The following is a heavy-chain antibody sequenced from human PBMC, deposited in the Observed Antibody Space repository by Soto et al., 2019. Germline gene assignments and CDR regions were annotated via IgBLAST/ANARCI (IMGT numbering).Heavy chain of an antibody. CDR1: VYAFTSYA. J-gene: IGHJ4*02. D-gene: IGHD4-17*01. Sequence: ASVKVSCKASVYAFTSYAMHWVRQAPGQRLEWMGWINAGNGNTKYSQKFQGRVTITRDTSASTAYMELSSLRSEDTAVYYCARVGPGDTTDYWGQGTLVTVSS. CDR2: INAGNGNT. CDR3: ARVGPGDTTDY. V-gene: IGHV1-3*01.